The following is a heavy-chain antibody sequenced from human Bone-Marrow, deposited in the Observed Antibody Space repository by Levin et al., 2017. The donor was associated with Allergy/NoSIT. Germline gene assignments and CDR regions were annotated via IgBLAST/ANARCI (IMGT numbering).Heavy chain of an antibody. CDR3: ARDRRFGELLNPPYDY. CDR1: GFTFSNYG. D-gene: IGHD3-10*01. V-gene: IGHV3-33*01. CDR2: IWYDGSNK. Sequence: AGGSLRLSCAASGFTFSNYGMHWVRQAPGKGLEWVGSIWYDGSNKYYVESVKGRFTISRDNSKNTLYLQMDSLRAEDTAVYFCARDRRFGELLNPPYDYWGQGTLVTVSS. J-gene: IGHJ4*02.